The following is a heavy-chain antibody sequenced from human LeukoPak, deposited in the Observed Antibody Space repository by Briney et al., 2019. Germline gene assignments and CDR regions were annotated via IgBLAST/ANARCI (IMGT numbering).Heavy chain of an antibody. D-gene: IGHD6-6*01. V-gene: IGHV3-49*04. CDR1: GFTFGDYA. Sequence: GGSPRLSCTASGFTFGDYAMSWVRQAPGKGLEWVGFIRSKAYGGTTEYAASVKGRFTISRDDSKSIAYLQMNSLKTEDTAVYYCTRDYSSSLPDNWFDPWGQGTLVTVSS. J-gene: IGHJ5*02. CDR3: TRDYSSSLPDNWFDP. CDR2: IRSKAYGGTT.